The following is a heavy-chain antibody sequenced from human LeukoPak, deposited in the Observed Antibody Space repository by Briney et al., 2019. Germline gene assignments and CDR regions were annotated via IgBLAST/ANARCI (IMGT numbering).Heavy chain of an antibody. V-gene: IGHV3-23*01. J-gene: IGHJ6*03. CDR3: AKSAGDYYYYSMDV. Sequence: GGSLRLSCAASGFAFSSYAMIWVRQAPGKGLEWVSSISGGGSNTYYADSVKGRFTISRDQSKNTLYVQMNSLRAEDTAIYYCAKSAGDYYYYSMDVWGKGTTVTVSS. CDR1: GFAFSSYA. CDR2: ISGGGSNT. D-gene: IGHD3-10*01.